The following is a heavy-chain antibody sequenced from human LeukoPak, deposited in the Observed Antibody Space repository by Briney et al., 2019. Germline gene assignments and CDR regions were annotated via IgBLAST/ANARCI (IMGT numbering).Heavy chain of an antibody. CDR2: IYHSGST. CDR1: GYSFSSGYY. D-gene: IGHD4-11*01. J-gene: IGHJ4*02. V-gene: IGHV4-38-2*02. CDR3: AREDYSNYDDY. Sequence: SETLSLTCTVSGYSFSSGYYWGWIRQPPGKGLEWIGSIYHSGSTYYNPSLKSRVTISVDTSKKQFSLKLSSVTAADTAVDYCAREDYSNYDDYWGQGTLVTVSS.